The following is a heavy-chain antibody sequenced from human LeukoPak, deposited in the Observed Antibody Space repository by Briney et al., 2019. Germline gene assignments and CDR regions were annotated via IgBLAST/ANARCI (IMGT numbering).Heavy chain of an antibody. CDR1: GGSISSYY. CDR3: ASQAAAGTPPPAMDV. J-gene: IGHJ6*03. D-gene: IGHD6-13*01. CDR2: IYTSGST. V-gene: IGHV4-4*07. Sequence: SETLSLTCTVSGGSISSYYWSWIRQPAGKGLEWIGRIYTSGSTNYNPSLKSRVTMSVDTSKNQFSLKLSSVTAADTAVYYCASQAAAGTPPPAMDVWGKGTTVTVSS.